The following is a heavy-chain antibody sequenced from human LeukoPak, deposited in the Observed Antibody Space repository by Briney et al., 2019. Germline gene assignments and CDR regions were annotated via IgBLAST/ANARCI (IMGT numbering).Heavy chain of an antibody. J-gene: IGHJ4*02. V-gene: IGHV3-15*01. Sequence: GGSLRLSCAASGFTFSNAWMSWVRQAPGKGLEWVGRIKSKTDGGTTDYAAPVKGRFTISRDDSKNTLYLQMNSLKTEDTAVYYCTTAGTYYYDSSGYYPFDYWGQGTLVTVSS. D-gene: IGHD3-22*01. CDR1: GFTFSNAW. CDR3: TTAGTYYYDSSGYYPFDY. CDR2: IKSKTDGGTT.